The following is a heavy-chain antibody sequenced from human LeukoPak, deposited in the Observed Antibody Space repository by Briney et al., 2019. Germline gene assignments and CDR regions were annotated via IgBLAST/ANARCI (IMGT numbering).Heavy chain of an antibody. CDR2: INPNSGGT. V-gene: IGHV1-2*02. J-gene: IGHJ6*03. CDR3: ARDLYSYGLNRTYYYYMDV. CDR1: GYTFTGYY. D-gene: IGHD5-18*01. Sequence: GASVKVSCKASGYTFTGYYMHWVRQAPGQGLEWMGWINPNSGGTNYAQKFQGRVTLTRDTSIGTAYLELRRLRSDDNAVYYCARDLYSYGLNRTYYYYMDVWGKEPTVTVSS.